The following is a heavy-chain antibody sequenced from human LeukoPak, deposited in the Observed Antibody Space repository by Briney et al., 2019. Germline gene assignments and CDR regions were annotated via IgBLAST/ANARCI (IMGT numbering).Heavy chain of an antibody. CDR2: ISVSGADT. Sequence: GGSLRLSCAGSGFTFNDYAMNWVRQAPGKGLEWVSGISVSGADTNYAASVRGRFIVSRDRSRNTLFLQMNRLRPDDTAIYYCAKVVQMSIMWDGFDVWGQGTMVTVSS. D-gene: IGHD5-24*01. CDR3: AKVVQMSIMWDGFDV. J-gene: IGHJ3*01. CDR1: GFTFNDYA. V-gene: IGHV3-23*01.